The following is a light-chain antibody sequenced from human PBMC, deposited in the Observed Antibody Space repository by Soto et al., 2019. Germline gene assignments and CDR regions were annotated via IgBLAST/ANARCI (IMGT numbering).Light chain of an antibody. V-gene: IGLV1-40*01. CDR2: GNS. J-gene: IGLJ3*02. CDR3: QSYDSSLNWV. Sequence: QPVLTQPPSVSGAPGQRVTISCTGSSSNIGAGYDVHWYQQLPGTAPKLLIYGNSNRPSGVPDRFSGSKSGTSASLAITGLQAEDEADYDCQSYDSSLNWVFGGGTKLTVL. CDR1: SSNIGAGYD.